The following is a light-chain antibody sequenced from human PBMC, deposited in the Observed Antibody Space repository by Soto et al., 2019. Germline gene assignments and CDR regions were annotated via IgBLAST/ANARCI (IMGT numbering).Light chain of an antibody. CDR1: QSVSNTY. Sequence: EIVLAQSPGTLSLSPGERATLSCRASQSVSNTYLAWYQQKPGQAPRLLIYGVSSRATGIPDRFSGSGSGTDFTLTISRLEPEDFAVYYCQQYSSSPVTFGRGTKVDIK. V-gene: IGKV3-20*01. CDR3: QQYSSSPVT. CDR2: GVS. J-gene: IGKJ4*01.